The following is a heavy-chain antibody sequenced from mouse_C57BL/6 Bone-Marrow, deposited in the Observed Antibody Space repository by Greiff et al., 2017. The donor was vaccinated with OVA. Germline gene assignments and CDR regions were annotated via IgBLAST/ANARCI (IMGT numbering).Heavy chain of an antibody. J-gene: IGHJ2*01. D-gene: IGHD2-3*01. CDR2: ISSGGSYT. V-gene: IGHV5-6*01. CDR1: GFTFSSYG. CDR3: ARRAWLLRGGYLDY. Sequence: EVQVVESGGDLVKPGGSLKLSCAASGFTFSSYGMSWVRQTPDKRLEWVATISSGGSYTYYPDSVKGRFTISRDNAKNTLYLHMSSLKSEDTAMYYCARRAWLLRGGYLDYWGQGTTLTVSS.